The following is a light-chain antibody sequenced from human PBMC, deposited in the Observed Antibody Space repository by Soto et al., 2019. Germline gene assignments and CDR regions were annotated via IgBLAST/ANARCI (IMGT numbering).Light chain of an antibody. V-gene: IGKV3-20*01. Sequence: ENVLTQSPGILSLSPGERATLSCRASQNVISSYLAWYQQKPGQAPSLLVYATSSRAAGIPDRFSGSGSGNDFNLTISRLEPEDFAVYYCQQYDSSHLTFGGGTMVEI. J-gene: IGKJ4*01. CDR2: ATS. CDR1: QNVISSY. CDR3: QQYDSSHLT.